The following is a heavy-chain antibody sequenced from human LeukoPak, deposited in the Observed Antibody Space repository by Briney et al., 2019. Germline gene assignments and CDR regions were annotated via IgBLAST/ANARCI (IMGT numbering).Heavy chain of an antibody. J-gene: IGHJ3*01. CDR1: GFTFSNYA. CDR3: ASRYSSSWWNGFDL. D-gene: IGHD6-6*01. V-gene: IGHV3-30*02. CDR2: IRYDGNNK. Sequence: GGSLRLSCAASGFTFSNYAMTWVRQAPGKGLEWVAFIRYDGNNKFYVDSVKGRFTVSRDNFKSSLDLQMNSLRSEDTAMYYCASRYSSSWWNGFDLWGQGTMVTVSS.